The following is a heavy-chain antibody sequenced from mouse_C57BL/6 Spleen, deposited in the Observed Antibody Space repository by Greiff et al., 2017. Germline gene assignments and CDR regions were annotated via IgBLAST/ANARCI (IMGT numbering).Heavy chain of an antibody. Sequence: EVHLVESGGGLVQPGGSMKLSCVASGFTFSNYWMNWVRQSPEKGLEWVAQIRLKSDNYATHYAESVKGRFTISRDDSKSSVYLQMNNLRAEDTGIYYCVITTPVAGFAYWGQGTLVTVSA. CDR2: IRLKSDNYAT. CDR1: GFTFSNYW. J-gene: IGHJ3*01. V-gene: IGHV6-3*01. D-gene: IGHD1-1*01. CDR3: VITTPVAGFAY.